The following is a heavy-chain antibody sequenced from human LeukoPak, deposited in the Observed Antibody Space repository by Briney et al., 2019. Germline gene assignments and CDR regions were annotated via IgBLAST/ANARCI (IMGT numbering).Heavy chain of an antibody. V-gene: IGHV3-49*04. Sequence: PGVSLRLSCTVSGFTFGDCANSWVRHAPAKGLVGVVVIRSKAYGDTTEYAATVKGRFTNSRGDSKSIAYLQMNSLKTEYTAVYYCTTHGPFDYWGQGTLVTVSS. J-gene: IGHJ4*02. CDR3: TTHGPFDY. CDR2: IRSKAYGDTT. CDR1: GFTFGDCA.